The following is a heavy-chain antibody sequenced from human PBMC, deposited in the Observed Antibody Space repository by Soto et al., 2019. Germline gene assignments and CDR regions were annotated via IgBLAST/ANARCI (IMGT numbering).Heavy chain of an antibody. CDR1: GFTFDDYA. CDR2: ISWNSGTI. Sequence: EVQLVESGGGLVQPGRSLRLSCAASGFTFDDYAMHWVRQAPGKGLEWVSGISWNSGTIVYADSVKGRFTISRDNAKNSLYLRMNSLRGEDTALYYCAKDMRGGSSSSRYYYGLDVW. V-gene: IGHV3-9*01. CDR3: AKDMRGGSSSSRYYYGLDV. D-gene: IGHD6-13*01. J-gene: IGHJ6*01.